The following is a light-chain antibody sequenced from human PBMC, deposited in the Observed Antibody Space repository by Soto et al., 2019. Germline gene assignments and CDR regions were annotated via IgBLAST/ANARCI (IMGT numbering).Light chain of an antibody. Sequence: EIVVTQSPATLSVSRGEGATLSCRASQSISNYLAWYQQKPGQPPRLLICGAFTRAAGIPARFSGSGSGTYFSLSSTSVQSEDFAVYYCQQYENWPPRLTFGGGTKVEIK. V-gene: IGKV3D-15*01. CDR2: GAF. CDR1: QSISNY. CDR3: QQYENWPPRLT. J-gene: IGKJ4*01.